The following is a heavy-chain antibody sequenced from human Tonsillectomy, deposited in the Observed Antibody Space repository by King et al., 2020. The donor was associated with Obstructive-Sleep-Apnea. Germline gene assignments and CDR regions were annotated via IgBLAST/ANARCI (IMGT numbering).Heavy chain of an antibody. D-gene: IGHD1-26*01. Sequence: LQLQESGPGLVKPSETLSLTCTVSGASISSSSYYWGWIRQPPGKGLEWIGSIYYSGSTYYNPSLKSRVTISVDTSKNQFSLKLSFLTAADTAVYYCARDVPSASGSYSEYYYYGMDVWGQGTTVTVSS. V-gene: IGHV4-39*07. CDR2: IYYSGST. CDR3: ARDVPSASGSYSEYYYYGMDV. CDR1: GASISSSSYY. J-gene: IGHJ6*02.